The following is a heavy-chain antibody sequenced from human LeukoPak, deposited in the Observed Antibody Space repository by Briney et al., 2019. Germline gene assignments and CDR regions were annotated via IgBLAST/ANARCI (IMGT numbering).Heavy chain of an antibody. CDR1: GYTFTSYG. CDR3: ARGEYYYSSVSRDY. J-gene: IGHJ4*02. D-gene: IGHD3-22*01. V-gene: IGHV1-18*01. Sequence: AAVKVSCKAPGYTFTSYGLSWVRQAPGQGLEWMGWISAYNGKTNYAQKLQGRVTMTTDTSTSTYYMKLRSLRSDDTAVYYCARGEYYYSSVSRDYWGQGTLVTVSS. CDR2: ISAYNGKT.